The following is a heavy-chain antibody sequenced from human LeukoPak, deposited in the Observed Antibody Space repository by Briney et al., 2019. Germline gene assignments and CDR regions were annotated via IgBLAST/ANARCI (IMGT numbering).Heavy chain of an antibody. CDR3: ARGYCSSTSCYFFSGHLRSYFVRFDP. D-gene: IGHD2-2*01. CDR1: GGSFSGYY. J-gene: IGHJ5*02. V-gene: IGHV4-34*01. Sequence: PSETLSLTCAVYGGSFSGYYWSWIRQPPGRGLEWIGEINHSGSTNYNPSLKSRVTISVDTSKNQFSLKLSSVTAADTAVYYCARGYCSSTSCYFFSGHLRSYFVRFDPWGQGTLVTVSS. CDR2: INHSGST.